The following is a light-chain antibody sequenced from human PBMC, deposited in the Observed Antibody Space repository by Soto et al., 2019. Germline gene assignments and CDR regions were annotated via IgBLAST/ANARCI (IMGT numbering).Light chain of an antibody. J-gene: IGKJ5*01. CDR1: QSISTY. V-gene: IGKV1-39*01. Sequence: DIQMTQSPSSLSASVGDRVTIACRASQSISTYLHWYQQRPGKAPRLLIYAASSLQRGVPSRFSGRGSGTDFTLTISNLQPEDFATYYCQQTYNTPPITFCQGTRLEIK. CDR2: AAS. CDR3: QQTYNTPPIT.